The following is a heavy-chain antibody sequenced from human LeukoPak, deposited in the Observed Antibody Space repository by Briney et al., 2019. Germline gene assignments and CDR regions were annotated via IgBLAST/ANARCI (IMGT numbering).Heavy chain of an antibody. CDR1: GFTFSSYA. D-gene: IGHD6-19*01. Sequence: PRGSLRLSCAASGFTFSSYAMHWVRQAPGKGLEWVAVISYDGSSKIYADSVKGRFTISRDNSKNTLFLQVDSLRVEDTALYYCATQWLESSECFHHWGQGTLVTVYS. CDR2: ISYDGSSK. V-gene: IGHV3-30-3*01. CDR3: ATQWLESSECFHH. J-gene: IGHJ1*01.